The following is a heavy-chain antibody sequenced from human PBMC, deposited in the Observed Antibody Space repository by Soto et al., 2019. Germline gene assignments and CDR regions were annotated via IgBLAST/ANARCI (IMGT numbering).Heavy chain of an antibody. V-gene: IGHV3-74*01. Sequence: GGSLRLSCAASGFTFSSYWIHWVRQAPGKGLVWVSRINSDGSSTSYADSVKGRFTISRDNAKNTLYLQMNSLRAEDTAVYYCARGGIAAAGRFGMDVWGQGTTVTVSS. CDR2: INSDGSST. J-gene: IGHJ6*02. D-gene: IGHD6-13*01. CDR1: GFTFSSYW. CDR3: ARGGIAAAGRFGMDV.